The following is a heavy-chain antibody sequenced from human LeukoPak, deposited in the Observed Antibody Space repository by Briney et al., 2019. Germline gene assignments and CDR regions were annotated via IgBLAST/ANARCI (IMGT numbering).Heavy chain of an antibody. CDR1: GFTVSSNY. J-gene: IGHJ4*02. V-gene: IGHV3-53*01. CDR3: AKALYGSGSYPFDY. CDR2: IYSGGST. Sequence: GGSLRLSCAASGFTVSSNYMSWVRQAPGKGLEWVSVIYSGGSTYYADSVKGRFTISRDNSQNTLYLQMNSLGAEDTAVYYCAKALYGSGSYPFDYWGQGTLVTVSS. D-gene: IGHD3-10*01.